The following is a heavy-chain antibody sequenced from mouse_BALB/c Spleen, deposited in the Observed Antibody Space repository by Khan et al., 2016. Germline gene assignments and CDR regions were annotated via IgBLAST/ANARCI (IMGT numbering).Heavy chain of an antibody. CDR3: STYDGYFFDY. V-gene: IGHV3-8*02. CDR2: ISYSGTT. Sequence: EVQLQESGPSLVKPSQTLSLTCSVTGDSITSGYWNWIRKFPRNKFEYMGYISYSGTTYYNPSLKSRISITRDTSKNQFYLQLNSVTAEDTATYYCSTYDGYFFDYWGQGTTLTGTS. D-gene: IGHD2-3*01. J-gene: IGHJ2*01. CDR1: GDSITSGY.